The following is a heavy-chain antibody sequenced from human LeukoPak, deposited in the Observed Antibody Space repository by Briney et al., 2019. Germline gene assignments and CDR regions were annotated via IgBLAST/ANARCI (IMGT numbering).Heavy chain of an antibody. CDR2: ISSSSSYI. D-gene: IGHD3-3*01. J-gene: IGHJ6*02. Sequence: GGSLRLSCAASGFTFSSYSMNWARQVPGKGLEWVSSISSSSSYIYYADSVKGRFTISRDNAKNSLYLQMNSLRAEDTAVYYCAREFLEWFSYGMDVWGQGTTVTVSS. CDR1: GFTFSSYS. CDR3: AREFLEWFSYGMDV. V-gene: IGHV3-21*01.